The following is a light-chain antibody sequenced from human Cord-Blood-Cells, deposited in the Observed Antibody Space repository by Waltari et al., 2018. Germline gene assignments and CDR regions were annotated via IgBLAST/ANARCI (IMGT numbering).Light chain of an antibody. CDR2: EVS. CDR1: SSDVGGYNY. Sequence: QSALTQPPSASGSPGQSVTISCTGTSSDVGGYNYVSWYQQHPGKAPKLMLNEVSKRPSGVADRFAGSKSGNTASLTVSGLQAEDEADYYCSSYAGSNNYVFGTGTKVTVL. CDR3: SSYAGSNNYV. J-gene: IGLJ1*01. V-gene: IGLV2-8*01.